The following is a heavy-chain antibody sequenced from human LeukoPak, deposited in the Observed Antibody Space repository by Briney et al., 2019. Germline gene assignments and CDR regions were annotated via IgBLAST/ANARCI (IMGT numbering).Heavy chain of an antibody. D-gene: IGHD2-21*01. Sequence: GGSPRLSCATSGFTFSTYDMHWVRQAPGKGLEWVAHIRFDGLRERYADSVRGRVTVSIDNSKNTLFLQMNSLRAEDTAVYYCAKDRQTYASYGYFDYWGQGTLVPVST. CDR3: AKDRQTYASYGYFDY. J-gene: IGHJ4*02. CDR2: IRFDGLRE. CDR1: GFTFSTYD. V-gene: IGHV3-30*02.